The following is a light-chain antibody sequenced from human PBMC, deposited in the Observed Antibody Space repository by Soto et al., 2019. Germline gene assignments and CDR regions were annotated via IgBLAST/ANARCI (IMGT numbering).Light chain of an antibody. CDR3: QQYGSSGT. J-gene: IGKJ1*01. V-gene: IGKV3-15*01. CDR1: QSVSSN. Sequence: EIVMKQSPATLSVNTGERATRSCRASQSVSSNLAWYQQKPGQAPRLLIYGASTRATGIPARFSGSGSGTEFTLTISRLEPEDFAVYYCQQYGSSGTFGQGTKVDIK. CDR2: GAS.